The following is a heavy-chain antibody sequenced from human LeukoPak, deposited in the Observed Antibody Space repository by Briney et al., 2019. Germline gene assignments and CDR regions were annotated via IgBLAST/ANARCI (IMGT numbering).Heavy chain of an antibody. Sequence: GGSLRLSCAASGFTFSGSVMHWVRQAAGKGLEWVGRIRSKRNNYATAYAASVKSRFTISRDDSKNTVYLHMDSLKTEDTALYYCSRLEDSSPIEVALDIWGQGTVVTVSS. D-gene: IGHD6-13*01. V-gene: IGHV3-73*01. CDR2: IRSKRNNYAT. CDR3: SRLEDSSPIEVALDI. CDR1: GFTFSGSV. J-gene: IGHJ3*02.